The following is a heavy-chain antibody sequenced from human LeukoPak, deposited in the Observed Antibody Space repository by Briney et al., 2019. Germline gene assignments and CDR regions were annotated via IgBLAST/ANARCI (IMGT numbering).Heavy chain of an antibody. CDR1: GFTFTNYA. D-gene: IGHD2-21*01. V-gene: IGHV3-74*01. Sequence: GGSLKVSCSASGFTFTNYAMHWVRQAPGKGLVWVARIKGDGITTNYADPAKGRFTVSRDNAKNTVYLQMNSLRAEDTAVYYCAKDLHEIAADYWGQGTLVTVAS. J-gene: IGHJ4*02. CDR2: IKGDGITT. CDR3: AKDLHEIAADY.